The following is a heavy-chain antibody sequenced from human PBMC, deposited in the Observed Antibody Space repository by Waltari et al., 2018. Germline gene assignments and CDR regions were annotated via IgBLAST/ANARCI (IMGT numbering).Heavy chain of an antibody. CDR1: GFTCSSYS. J-gene: IGHJ6*02. V-gene: IGHV3-21*01. D-gene: IGHD3-22*01. CDR2: ISSSSIYI. Sequence: EVQLVGSGGGLVRPGGSLRLACAASGFTCSSYSMTWVRQAPGTGLEWVSSISSSSIYIYIAYSVKCRFTISRDNAKNSLYLQLNSLRADDTAVYYFARDQTYYYDSSGLPCDGMDVWGQGTTVTVSS. CDR3: ARDQTYYYDSSGLPCDGMDV.